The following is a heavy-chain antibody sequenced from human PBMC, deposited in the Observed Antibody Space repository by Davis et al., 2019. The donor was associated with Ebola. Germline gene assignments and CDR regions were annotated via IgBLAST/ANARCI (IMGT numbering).Heavy chain of an antibody. CDR1: GYTFTNYD. Sequence: ASVKVSCKTSGYTFTNYDINWVRQATGQGLEWMGWMNPNSGNTGYAQDFQGRITTTRNISISTAYMELSSLRSEDTAVYYCARRVGARSGFDYWGRGTLVTVSS. CDR2: MNPNSGNT. J-gene: IGHJ4*02. V-gene: IGHV1-8*01. D-gene: IGHD1-26*01. CDR3: ARRVGARSGFDY.